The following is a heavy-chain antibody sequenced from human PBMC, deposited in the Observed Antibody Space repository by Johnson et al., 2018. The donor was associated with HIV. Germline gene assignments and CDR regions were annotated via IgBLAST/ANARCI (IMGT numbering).Heavy chain of an antibody. CDR3: ARVVMITFGGVIALDAFDI. D-gene: IGHD3-16*02. J-gene: IGHJ3*02. Sequence: EVQLVESGGGVVRPGGSLRLSCAASGFTFDDYGMSWVRQAPGKGLEWVSGINWNGGSTGYADSVKGRFTISRDNAKNSLYLQMNSLRAEDTALYYCARVVMITFGGVIALDAFDIWGQGTMVTVSS. CDR1: GFTFDDYG. V-gene: IGHV3-20*04. CDR2: INWNGGST.